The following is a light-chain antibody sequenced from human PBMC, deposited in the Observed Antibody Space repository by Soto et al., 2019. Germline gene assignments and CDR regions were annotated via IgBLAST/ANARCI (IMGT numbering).Light chain of an antibody. V-gene: IGKV1-5*03. CDR1: QTISSW. CDR3: QHYNSYSDA. CDR2: KAS. Sequence: DIQMTQSPATLSGSVGDRVTIAWRASQTISSWLAWYQQKPGKAPKLLIYKASTLKSGVPSRFSGSGSGTEFTLTISCLQRDDLATYYCQHYNSYSDAFGQGTKVDIK. J-gene: IGKJ1*01.